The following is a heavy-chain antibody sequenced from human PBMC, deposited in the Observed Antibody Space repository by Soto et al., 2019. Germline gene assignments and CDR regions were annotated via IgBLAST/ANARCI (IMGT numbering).Heavy chain of an antibody. CDR3: ARGYSSRWYTQNYYYYYGMDV. Sequence: SETLSLTCAVYGGSFSGYYWSWIRQPPGKGLEWIGEINHSGSTNYNPSLKSRVTISVDTSKNQFSLKLSSVTAADTAVYYCARGYSSRWYTQNYYYYYGMDVWGQGTPVTVYS. D-gene: IGHD6-13*01. J-gene: IGHJ6*02. CDR1: GGSFSGYY. V-gene: IGHV4-34*01. CDR2: INHSGST.